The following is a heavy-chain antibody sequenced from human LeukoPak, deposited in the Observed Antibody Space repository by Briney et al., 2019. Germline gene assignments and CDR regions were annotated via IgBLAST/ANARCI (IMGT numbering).Heavy chain of an antibody. CDR2: INSDGRTT. Sequence: TGGSLRLSCVVSGFTFRSYWMPWVRQVPGKGLEWVSRINSDGRTTNYADSVKGRFTISRDNAKNTLFLQMNSLRAEDTAVFYCARERARALDNWGQGTLVTVSS. CDR3: ARERARALDN. V-gene: IGHV3-74*01. D-gene: IGHD6-6*01. CDR1: GFTFRSYW. J-gene: IGHJ4*02.